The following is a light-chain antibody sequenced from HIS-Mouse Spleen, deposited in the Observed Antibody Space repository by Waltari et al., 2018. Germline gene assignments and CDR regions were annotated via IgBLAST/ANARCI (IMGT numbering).Light chain of an antibody. Sequence: DIQMTQSPSSLSASVGDRVTITCRASQSISSYLNWYQQKPGKVPKLLIYAASSLQSGVPSRFSGSGSGTDFTLTISSLQPEDFATYYCQQSYSTPLTVGGGTKVEIK. J-gene: IGKJ4*01. CDR1: QSISSY. V-gene: IGKV1-39*01. CDR2: AAS. CDR3: QQSYSTPLT.